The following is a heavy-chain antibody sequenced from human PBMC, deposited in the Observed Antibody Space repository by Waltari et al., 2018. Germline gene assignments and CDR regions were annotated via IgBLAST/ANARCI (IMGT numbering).Heavy chain of an antibody. V-gene: IGHV4-4*07. CDR1: GGSISSYY. D-gene: IGHD2-15*01. Sequence: QVQLQESGPGLVKPSETLSLTCTVSGGSISSYYWSWIRQPAGKGLEWIGRIYTSGSTNYTPSLKSRVTMSVDTSKNQFSLKLSSVTAADTAVYYCARASDMRLYYYYGMDVWGQGTTVTVSS. CDR3: ARASDMRLYYYYGMDV. J-gene: IGHJ6*02. CDR2: IYTSGST.